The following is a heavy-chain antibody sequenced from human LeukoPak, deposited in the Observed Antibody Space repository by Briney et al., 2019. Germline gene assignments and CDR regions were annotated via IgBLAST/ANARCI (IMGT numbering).Heavy chain of an antibody. CDR1: GFTFSSYG. Sequence: PGRSLRLSCAASGFTFSSYGMHWVRQAPGKGLEWVAIIWYDGSNKYYADSVKGRFTISRDNSNNTLYLQMNTLRAEDTAVYYCAATMSPSAERYYIDFWGQGTLVTVSS. V-gene: IGHV3-33*03. CDR3: AATMSPSAERYYIDF. J-gene: IGHJ4*02. D-gene: IGHD1-14*01. CDR2: IWYDGSNK.